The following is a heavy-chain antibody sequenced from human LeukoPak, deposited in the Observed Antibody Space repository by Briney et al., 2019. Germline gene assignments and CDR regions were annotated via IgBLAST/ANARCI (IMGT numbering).Heavy chain of an antibody. CDR3: AREYDSSGYYYENWFDP. Sequence: GRSLRLSCSASGFTFSSYAMHWVRQAPAKGLEWVAVISYDGSNKYYADSVKGRFTSSRDNSKNTLYLQMNSLRAEDTAVYYCAREYDSSGYYYENWFDPWGQGTLVTVSS. CDR2: ISYDGSNK. D-gene: IGHD3-22*01. V-gene: IGHV3-30-3*01. J-gene: IGHJ5*02. CDR1: GFTFSSYA.